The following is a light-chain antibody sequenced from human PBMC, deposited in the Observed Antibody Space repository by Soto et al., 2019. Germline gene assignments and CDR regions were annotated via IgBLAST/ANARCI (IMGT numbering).Light chain of an antibody. CDR2: WAS. CDR1: QSVLYNSNNKNY. Sequence: DIVMTQSPDSLAVSLGERDTIDCKSSQSVLYNSNNKNYLAWYQQKPGQPPKLLIYWASTREPGVPDRFSGSGSGTDFTLTISSLQAEDVAVYYCQQYYRPWTFGQGTKVEIK. V-gene: IGKV4-1*01. J-gene: IGKJ1*01. CDR3: QQYYRPWT.